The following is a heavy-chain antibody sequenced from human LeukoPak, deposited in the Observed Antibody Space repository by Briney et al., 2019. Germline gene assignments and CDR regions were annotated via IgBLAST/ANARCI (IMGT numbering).Heavy chain of an antibody. Sequence: GASVKVSCKASGYTFTSYYMHWVRQAPGQGLEWMGIINPSGGSTSYAQKFQGRVTMTRDTSISTAYMELSRLRSDDTAVYYCARGSSTSPYIMDVWGQGTTVSVSS. CDR3: ARGSSTSPYIMDV. D-gene: IGHD2-2*01. CDR2: INPSGGST. J-gene: IGHJ6*02. V-gene: IGHV1-46*01. CDR1: GYTFTSYY.